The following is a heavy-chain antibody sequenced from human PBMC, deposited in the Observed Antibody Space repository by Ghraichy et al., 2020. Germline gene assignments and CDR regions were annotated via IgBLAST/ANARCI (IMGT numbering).Heavy chain of an antibody. D-gene: IGHD5-12*01. CDR1: CGSISRSNYY. J-gene: IGHJ4*02. CDR2: IYYSGTT. V-gene: IGHV4-39*02. Sequence: SETLSLTCTVSCGSISRSNYYWGWIRQPPGKGLEWIGSIYYSGTTYYNPSLKSRVTISIDTSKSQFSLRLSSVTAADTAVYFCAREGYDLFFFDYWGQGALVTVSS. CDR3: AREGYDLFFFDY.